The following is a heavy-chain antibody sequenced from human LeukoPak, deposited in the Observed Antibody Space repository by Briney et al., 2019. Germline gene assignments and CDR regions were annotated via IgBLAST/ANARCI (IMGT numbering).Heavy chain of an antibody. J-gene: IGHJ4*02. D-gene: IGHD2-15*01. V-gene: IGHV1-69-2*01. Sequence: PVATVKVSCKASGYTFTDYYMHWVQQAPGKGLEWMGRVDPADGETAYAERFQGRVTITADPSRATAYMELASLRSEDTAMYYCVTEGYCTGDSCYVHWGQGTLVTVSS. CDR2: VDPADGET. CDR1: GYTFTDYY. CDR3: VTEGYCTGDSCYVH.